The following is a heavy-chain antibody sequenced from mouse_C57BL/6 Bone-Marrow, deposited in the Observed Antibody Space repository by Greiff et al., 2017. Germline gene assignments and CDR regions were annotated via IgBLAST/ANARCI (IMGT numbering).Heavy chain of an antibody. D-gene: IGHD1-1*01. CDR2: IHPNSGST. Sequence: QVQLQQPGAELVKPGASVKLSCKASGYTFTSYWMHWVKQRPGQGLEWIGMIHPNSGSTKYNEKFKSKATLTVDKSSSTAYMQLSSLTSEDTAVYYCAREGYYYGSSYLYYYAMDDWGKGTSVTVSS. CDR3: AREGYYYGSSYLYYYAMDD. CDR1: GYTFTSYW. J-gene: IGHJ4*01. V-gene: IGHV1-64*01.